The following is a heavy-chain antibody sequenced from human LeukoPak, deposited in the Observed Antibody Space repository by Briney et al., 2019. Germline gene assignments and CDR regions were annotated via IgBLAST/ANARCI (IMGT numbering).Heavy chain of an antibody. J-gene: IGHJ4*02. D-gene: IGHD1-26*01. V-gene: IGHV4-59*08. CDR2: IYYSGYT. CDR3: SRQERWERPMFFDY. Sequence: SETLSLTCTFSGGSINTYYWSWIRQPPGKGLEWIGYIYYSGYTNYNPSLKSRVTISIDTSKNQFSLKLSSVTAADTAVYYCSRQERWERPMFFDYWGQGTLVTVSS. CDR1: GGSINTYY.